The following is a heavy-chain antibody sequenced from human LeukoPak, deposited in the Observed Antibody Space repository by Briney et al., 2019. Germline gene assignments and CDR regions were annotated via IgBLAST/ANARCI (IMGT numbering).Heavy chain of an antibody. CDR1: GFTVSSNY. D-gene: IGHD6-19*01. V-gene: IGHV3-66*01. CDR2: IYSGGST. J-gene: IGHJ4*02. CDR3: ARGVAVAGFDY. Sequence: GGSLRLSCAASGFTVSSNYMSWVRQAPGKGLEWVSVIYSGGSTYYADSVKGRFTISRDNSKNTLYLQVNSLRAEVTAVYYCARGVAVAGFDYWGQGTLVTVSS.